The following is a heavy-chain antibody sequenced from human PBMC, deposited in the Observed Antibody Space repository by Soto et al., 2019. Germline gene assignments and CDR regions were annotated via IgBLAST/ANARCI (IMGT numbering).Heavy chain of an antibody. CDR1: GYTFTSYG. CDR2: ISAYNGNT. V-gene: IGHV1-18*04. D-gene: IGHD2-2*01. Sequence: ASVKVSCKASGYTFTSYGISWVRQAPGQGLEWMGWISAYNGNTNYAQKLQGRVTMTTDTSTSTAYMELRSLRSDDTAVYCCARVRRRCSSTSCLYYYYYYGMDVWGQGTTVTVSS. J-gene: IGHJ6*02. CDR3: ARVRRRCSSTSCLYYYYYYGMDV.